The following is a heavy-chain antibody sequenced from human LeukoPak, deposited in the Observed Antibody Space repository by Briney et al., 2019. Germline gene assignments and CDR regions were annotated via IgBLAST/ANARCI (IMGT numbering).Heavy chain of an antibody. J-gene: IGHJ4*02. Sequence: GGSLRLSCAASGFTFSDYYMSWIRQAPGKGLEWVSYISSSGSTIYYADSVRGRFTISRDNAKNSLYLQMNSLRAEDTAVYYCAAPADYYDSSGGDYWGQGTLVTVSS. CDR3: AAPADYYDSSGGDY. CDR2: ISSSGSTI. CDR1: GFTFSDYY. V-gene: IGHV3-11*04. D-gene: IGHD3-22*01.